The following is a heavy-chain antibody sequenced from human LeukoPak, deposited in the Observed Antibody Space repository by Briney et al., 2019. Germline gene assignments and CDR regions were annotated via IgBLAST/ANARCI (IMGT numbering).Heavy chain of an antibody. Sequence: STETLSLTCAVYGGSFSGYYWSWIRQPPGKGLEWIGEIKDIGSTNYNPSLKSRVTISVDTSKNQFSLKLSSVTAADTAVYYCARGDGYNAFDIWGQGTMATVSS. J-gene: IGHJ3*02. CDR2: IKDIGST. D-gene: IGHD5-24*01. V-gene: IGHV4-34*01. CDR3: ARGDGYNAFDI. CDR1: GGSFSGYY.